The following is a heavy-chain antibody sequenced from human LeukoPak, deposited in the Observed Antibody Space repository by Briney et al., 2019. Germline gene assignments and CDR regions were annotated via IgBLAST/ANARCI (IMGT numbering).Heavy chain of an antibody. D-gene: IGHD3-10*01. J-gene: IGHJ4*02. Sequence: SQTLSLTCAISGDSVSSNSAAWNWIRQSPSRGLEWLGRTYYRSKWYNDYAVSVKSRITINPDTSKNQFSLQLNSVTPEDTAVYYCARDVRTHGSGSYYTFDYWAREPWSPSPQ. V-gene: IGHV6-1*01. CDR3: ARDVRTHGSGSYYTFDY. CDR2: TYYRSKWYN. CDR1: GDSVSSNSAA.